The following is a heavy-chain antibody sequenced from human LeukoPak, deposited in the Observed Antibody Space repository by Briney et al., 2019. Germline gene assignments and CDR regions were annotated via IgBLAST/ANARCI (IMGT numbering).Heavy chain of an antibody. CDR3: ARARYYYVSGSYYNPMGY. D-gene: IGHD3-10*01. V-gene: IGHV1-46*01. CDR2: INPSGCST. CDR1: GYTFTSYY. Sequence: ASVKVSCKASGYTFTSYYMHWVRQPPGQGLEWMGIINPSGCSTSYAQKFQGRVTMTRDTYTSTVYIELSSLRSEDTAVYYCARARYYYVSGSYYNPMGYWGQGSLVTVSS. J-gene: IGHJ4*02.